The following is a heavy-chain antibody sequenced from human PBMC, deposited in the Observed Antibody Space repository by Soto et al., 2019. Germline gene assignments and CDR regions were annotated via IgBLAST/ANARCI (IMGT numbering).Heavy chain of an antibody. V-gene: IGHV1-18*01. CDR1: GYTFTSYG. Sequence: ASVKVSCKASGYTFTSYGISWVRQAPGQGLEWMGWISAYNGNTNYAQKLQGRVTMTTDTSTSTAYMELRSLRSDDTAVYYCARDSYCSGGSCYSGLDAFDIRGQRTMVTVSS. CDR3: ARDSYCSGGSCYSGLDAFDI. D-gene: IGHD2-15*01. J-gene: IGHJ3*02. CDR2: ISAYNGNT.